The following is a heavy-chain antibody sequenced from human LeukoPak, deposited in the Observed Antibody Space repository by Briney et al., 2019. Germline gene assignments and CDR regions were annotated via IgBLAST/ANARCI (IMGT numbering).Heavy chain of an antibody. CDR2: ISSSGTTI. D-gene: IGHD5-18*01. V-gene: IGHV3-48*03. J-gene: IGHJ4*02. Sequence: GGSLRLSCAASKFSFKNYDMTWVRQAPGKGLEWVSFISSSGTTIFYADSVKGRFTISRDNAKNSLYLQMNSLRAEETAIYYCARDGDGYISDSWGQGTLVTVSS. CDR1: KFSFKNYD. CDR3: ARDGDGYISDS.